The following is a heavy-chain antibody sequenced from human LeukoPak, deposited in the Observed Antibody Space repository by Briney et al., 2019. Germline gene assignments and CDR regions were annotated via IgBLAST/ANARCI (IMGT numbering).Heavy chain of an antibody. CDR3: ARVARYDFWGSAADY. D-gene: IGHD3-3*01. V-gene: IGHV4-30-4*01. CDR1: GGSISSGDYY. J-gene: IGHJ4*02. Sequence: SETLSLTCTVSGGSISSGDYYWSWIRQPPGKGLEWIGYIYYSGSTYYNPSLKSRVTISVDTSKNQFSLKLSSVTAADTAVYYCARVARYDFWGSAADYWGQGTLVTVSS. CDR2: IYYSGST.